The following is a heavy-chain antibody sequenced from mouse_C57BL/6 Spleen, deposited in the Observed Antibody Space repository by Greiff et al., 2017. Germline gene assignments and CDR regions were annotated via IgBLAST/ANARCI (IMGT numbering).Heavy chain of an antibody. CDR3: ARSTYDGYYVGYFDV. CDR1: GYTFTSYW. Sequence: LVRPGSSVKLSCKASGYTFTSYWMDWVKQRPGQGLEWIGNIYPSDSETHYNQKFKDKATLTVDKSSSTAYMQLSSLTSEDSAVYYCARSTYDGYYVGYFDVWGTGTTVTVSS. J-gene: IGHJ1*03. V-gene: IGHV1-61*01. CDR2: IYPSDSET. D-gene: IGHD2-3*01.